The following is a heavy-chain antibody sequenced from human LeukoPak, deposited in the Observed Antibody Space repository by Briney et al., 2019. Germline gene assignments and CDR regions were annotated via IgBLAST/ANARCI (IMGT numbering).Heavy chain of an antibody. CDR2: ISYDGSNK. CDR1: GFTFRHYG. J-gene: IGHJ6*03. D-gene: IGHD2-15*01. Sequence: GGSLRLSCAASGFTFRHYGMHWVRQAPGKGLEWVAVISYDGSNKYYADSVKGRFTISRDNSKNTLYLQMNSLRAEDTAVYYCAKAGYCSGGSSYSLSYYYYYMDVWGKGTTVTVSS. V-gene: IGHV3-30*18. CDR3: AKAGYCSGGSSYSLSYYYYYMDV.